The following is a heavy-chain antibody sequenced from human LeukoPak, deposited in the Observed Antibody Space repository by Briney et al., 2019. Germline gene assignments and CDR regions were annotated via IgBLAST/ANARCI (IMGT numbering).Heavy chain of an antibody. J-gene: IGHJ6*03. CDR1: GGSIGSYL. Sequence: SETLSLICSVSGGSIGSYLWTWIRQAPGKGLEWIGYVYTSGSTNYNPSLKSRVTVSVDTSKSQFSLNLTSVTAADTAVYCCARLKPQRYYSNNYYYYMDVWGKGTTVTVSS. V-gene: IGHV4-4*09. D-gene: IGHD4-11*01. CDR3: ARLKPQRYYSNNYYYYMDV. CDR2: VYTSGST.